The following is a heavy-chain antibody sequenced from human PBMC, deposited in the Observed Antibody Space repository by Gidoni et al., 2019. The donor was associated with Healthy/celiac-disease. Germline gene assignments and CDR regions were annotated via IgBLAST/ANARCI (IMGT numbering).Heavy chain of an antibody. CDR2: IYYSGST. Sequence: QLQLQESGPGLVKPSETLSLTCTVPRGPISLSGYYWSWIRQPPVKGLEWIGRIYYSGSTYYNPSLKSRVTISVDTSKNQFSLKLSSVTAADTAVYYCARGTQPPVAVAPFYDYWGQGTLVTVSS. D-gene: IGHD6-19*01. CDR1: RGPISLSGYY. V-gene: IGHV4-39*07. J-gene: IGHJ4*02. CDR3: ARGTQPPVAVAPFYDY.